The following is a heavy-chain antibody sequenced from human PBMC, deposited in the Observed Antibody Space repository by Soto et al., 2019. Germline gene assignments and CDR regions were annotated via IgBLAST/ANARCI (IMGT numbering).Heavy chain of an antibody. CDR3: ARRRWLLAN. J-gene: IGHJ4*02. V-gene: IGHV4-59*01. Sequence: SETLSLTCTVSGGSISGSYWSWIRQPPGKGLEWIGYIYYSGSTNYNPSLKSRVTISIDTSKSQFSLSLSSVTAADTAVYYCARRRWLLANWGQGTLVTVSS. CDR1: GGSISGSY. CDR2: IYYSGST. D-gene: IGHD5-12*01.